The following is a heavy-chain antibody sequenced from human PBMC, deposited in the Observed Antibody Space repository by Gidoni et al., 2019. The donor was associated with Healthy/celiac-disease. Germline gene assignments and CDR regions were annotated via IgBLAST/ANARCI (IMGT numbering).Heavy chain of an antibody. V-gene: IGHV3-21*01. CDR3: ARDNPAAGLDY. CDR2: ISSSSSYI. CDR1: GFPFSSYS. J-gene: IGHJ4*02. D-gene: IGHD6-13*01. Sequence: EVQLVESGGGLVKPGGSLRLSCAASGFPFSSYSMNWVRQAPGKGLAWVSSISSSSSYIYYADSVKGRFTISRDNAKNSLYLQMNSLRAEDTAVYYCARDNPAAGLDYWGQGTLVTVSS.